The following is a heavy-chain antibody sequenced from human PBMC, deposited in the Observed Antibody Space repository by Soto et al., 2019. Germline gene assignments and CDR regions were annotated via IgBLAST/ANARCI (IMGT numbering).Heavy chain of an antibody. CDR2: IIPIFGTA. D-gene: IGHD6-19*01. V-gene: IGHV1-69*13. CDR3: ATPETGIAVAGYYFDY. Sequence: SVKVSCKASGGTFSSYAISWVRQAPGQGLEWMGGIIPIFGTANYAQKFQGRVTITADESTSTAYMELSSLRSEDTAVYYCATPETGIAVAGYYFDYWGQGTLVTVSS. CDR1: GGTFSSYA. J-gene: IGHJ4*02.